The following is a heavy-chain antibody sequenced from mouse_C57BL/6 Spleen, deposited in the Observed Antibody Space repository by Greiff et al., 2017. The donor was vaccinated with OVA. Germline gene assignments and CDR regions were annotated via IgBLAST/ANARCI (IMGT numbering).Heavy chain of an antibody. CDR2: ISSGSSTI. J-gene: IGHJ1*03. CDR3: ARCPSYGSSYWYFDV. Sequence: EVMLVESGGGLVKPGGSLKLSCAASGFTFSDYGMHWVRQAPEKGLEWVAYISSGSSTIYYADTVKGRFTISRDNAKNTLFLQMTSLRSEDTAMYYCARCPSYGSSYWYFDVWGTGTTVTVSS. CDR1: GFTFSDYG. V-gene: IGHV5-17*01. D-gene: IGHD1-1*01.